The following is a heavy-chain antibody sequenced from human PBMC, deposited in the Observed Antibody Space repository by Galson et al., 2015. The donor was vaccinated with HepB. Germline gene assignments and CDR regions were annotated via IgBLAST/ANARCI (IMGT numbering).Heavy chain of an antibody. J-gene: IGHJ3*02. Sequence: SETLSLTCTVSGGSISSSSYYWGWIRQPPGKGLEWIGSIYYSGSTYYNPSLKSRVTISVDTSKNQFSLKLSSVTAADTAVYYCARADIAAPWHYAFDIWGQGTMVTVSS. D-gene: IGHD6-13*01. CDR3: ARADIAAPWHYAFDI. CDR2: IYYSGST. V-gene: IGHV4-39*07. CDR1: GGSISSSSYY.